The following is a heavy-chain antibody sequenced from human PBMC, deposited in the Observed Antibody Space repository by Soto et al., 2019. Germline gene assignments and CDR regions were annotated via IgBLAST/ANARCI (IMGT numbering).Heavy chain of an antibody. V-gene: IGHV4-61*01. CDR2: TGST. CDR1: GDFVTSGSYH. Sequence: SETLSLTCTVSGDFVTSGSYHWTWIRQSPGKGLEWIGQTGSTNYNPSLKSRIIISVDTSKNLYSLSLNSVTAADTAVYYCAVFITGAGGDGFWGQGTLVTVSS. J-gene: IGHJ4*02. CDR3: AVFITGAGGDGF. D-gene: IGHD6-19*01.